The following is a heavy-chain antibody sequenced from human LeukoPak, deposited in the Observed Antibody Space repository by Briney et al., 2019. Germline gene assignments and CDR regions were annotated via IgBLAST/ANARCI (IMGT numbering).Heavy chain of an antibody. J-gene: IGHJ4*02. V-gene: IGHV3-48*04. CDR3: AREEEQWLVQGGFDY. D-gene: IGHD6-19*01. CDR2: ISSSSSTI. Sequence: GGSLRLSCAASGFTYSSYSMNWVHQAPGKELEWVSYISSSSSTIYYADSVKGRFTISRDNAKNSLYLQMNSLRAEDTAVYYCAREEEQWLVQGGFDYWGQGTLVTVSS. CDR1: GFTYSSYS.